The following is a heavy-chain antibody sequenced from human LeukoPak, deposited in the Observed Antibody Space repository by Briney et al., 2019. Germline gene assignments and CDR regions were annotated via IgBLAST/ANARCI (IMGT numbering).Heavy chain of an antibody. CDR3: ARENYSLDY. Sequence: SETLSLTCTVSGGSIRPYYWSWIRQPPGKGLEWIAYITHSGSTVYNPSLKSRATISLDTSKKQFSLKLSSVTTADTALYYCARENYSLDYWGQGTLVTVSS. J-gene: IGHJ4*02. D-gene: IGHD2-15*01. V-gene: IGHV4-59*01. CDR1: GGSIRPYY. CDR2: ITHSGST.